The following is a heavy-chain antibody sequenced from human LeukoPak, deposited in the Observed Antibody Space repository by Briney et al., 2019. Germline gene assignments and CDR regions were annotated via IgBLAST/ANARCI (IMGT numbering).Heavy chain of an antibody. D-gene: IGHD4-17*01. Sequence: ASVKVSCKVSGYILTELSMHWARQAPGKGLEWMGGFDPEDGETIYAQKFQGRVTMTEDKSTSTAYMELSSLRSEDTAVYYCARVPDFGYGDYLNYYYYMDVWGKGTTVTVSS. J-gene: IGHJ6*03. CDR3: ARVPDFGYGDYLNYYYYMDV. CDR2: FDPEDGET. CDR1: GYILTELS. V-gene: IGHV1-24*01.